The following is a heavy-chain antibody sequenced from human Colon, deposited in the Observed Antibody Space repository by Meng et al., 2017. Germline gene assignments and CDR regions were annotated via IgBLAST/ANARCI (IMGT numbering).Heavy chain of an antibody. J-gene: IGHJ4*02. V-gene: IGHV4-61*01. Sequence: PQESGPGLVGPSETLDLTCTVSGGSVSSGSYYWSWIRQPPGKGLEWIGYIYYSGSTNYNPSLKSRVTISVDTSKNQFSLKLSSVTAADTAVYYCARGASDYDFDYWGQGTLVTVSS. CDR1: GGSVSSGSYY. CDR2: IYYSGST. CDR3: ARGASDYDFDY. D-gene: IGHD3-22*01.